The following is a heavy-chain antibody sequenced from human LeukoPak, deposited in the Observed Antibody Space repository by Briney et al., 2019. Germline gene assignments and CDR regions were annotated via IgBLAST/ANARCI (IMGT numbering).Heavy chain of an antibody. CDR1: GFTFDDYG. CDR3: AKDLDETIWSGYYTGYGAFDI. CDR2: INWNGGST. J-gene: IGHJ3*02. Sequence: GGSLRLSCAASGFTFDDYGMSWVRQAPGKGLEWVSGINWNGGSTGYADSVKGRFTISRDNSKNTLYLQMNSLRAEDTAEYYCAKDLDETIWSGYYTGYGAFDIWGQGTKVTVSS. V-gene: IGHV3-20*04. D-gene: IGHD3-3*01.